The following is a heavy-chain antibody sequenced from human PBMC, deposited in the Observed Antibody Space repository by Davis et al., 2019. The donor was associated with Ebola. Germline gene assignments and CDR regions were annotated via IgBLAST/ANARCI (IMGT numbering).Heavy chain of an antibody. J-gene: IGHJ6*02. CDR3: ARETNVLRFLEWFEGGYGMDV. CDR2: INPNSGGT. CDR1: GYTFTGYY. V-gene: IGHV1-2*04. D-gene: IGHD3-3*01. Sequence: ASVKVSCKASGYTFTGYYMHWVRQAPGQGLEWMGWINPNSGGTNYAQKFQGWVTMTRDTSISTAYMELSSLRSEDTAVYYCARETNVLRFLEWFEGGYGMDVWGQGTTVTVSS.